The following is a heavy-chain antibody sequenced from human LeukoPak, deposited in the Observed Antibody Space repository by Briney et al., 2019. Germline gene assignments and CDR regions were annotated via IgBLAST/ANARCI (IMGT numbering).Heavy chain of an antibody. J-gene: IGHJ3*01. D-gene: IGHD3-3*01. V-gene: IGHV4-34*01. Sequence: SETLSLTCAVYSGSLSGYYWSWICQPPGRGLEWIGEINRSGSANYNPSLKSRVTISVDTSKNQFSLKLSSVTAADTAVYYCARGYYNSQTHDAFDFWGQGTMVTVSS. CDR1: SGSLSGYY. CDR3: ARGYYNSQTHDAFDF. CDR2: INRSGSA.